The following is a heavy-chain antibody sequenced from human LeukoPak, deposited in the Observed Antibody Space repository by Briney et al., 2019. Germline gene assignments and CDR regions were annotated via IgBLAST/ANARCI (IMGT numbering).Heavy chain of an antibody. Sequence: VASVKVSCKASGYTFTSYDINWVRQAPGQGPEWMGGIIPIFGRANYAQKFQGRVTMTTDESTSTAYMELSSLRSEDTAVYYCARVFARSGEISGSYFYYWGQGTLVTVSS. CDR2: IIPIFGRA. CDR3: ARVFARSGEISGSYFYY. J-gene: IGHJ4*02. CDR1: GYTFTSYD. V-gene: IGHV1-69*05. D-gene: IGHD1-26*01.